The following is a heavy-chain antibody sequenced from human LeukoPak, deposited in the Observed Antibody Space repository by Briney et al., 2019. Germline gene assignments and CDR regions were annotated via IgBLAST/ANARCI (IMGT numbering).Heavy chain of an antibody. CDR3: ARDYCSGGSCLD. J-gene: IGHJ4*02. CDR1: GFTFSSYG. CDR2: ISYDGTNK. D-gene: IGHD2-15*01. Sequence: GGSLRLSCAASGFTFSSYGMNWVRQAPGKGLEWVAVISYDGTNKFYVDSLRGRFTISRDNSKNTLYLQMNSLRAEDTAVYYCARDYCSGGSCLDWGQGTLVTVSS. V-gene: IGHV3-30*03.